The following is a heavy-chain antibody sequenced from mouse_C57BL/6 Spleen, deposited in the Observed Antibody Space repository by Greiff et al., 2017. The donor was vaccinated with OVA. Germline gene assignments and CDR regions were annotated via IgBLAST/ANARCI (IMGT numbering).Heavy chain of an antibody. Sequence: QVQLQQPGAELVRPGTSVKLSCKASGYTFTSYWMHWVKQRPGQGLEWIGVIDPSDSYTNYNQKFKGKATLTVDTSSSTAYMQLSSLTSEDSAVYYCARGIFITTDYYAMDYWGQGTSVTVSS. CDR3: ARGIFITTDYYAMDY. CDR2: IDPSDSYT. D-gene: IGHD1-1*01. V-gene: IGHV1-59*01. J-gene: IGHJ4*01. CDR1: GYTFTSYW.